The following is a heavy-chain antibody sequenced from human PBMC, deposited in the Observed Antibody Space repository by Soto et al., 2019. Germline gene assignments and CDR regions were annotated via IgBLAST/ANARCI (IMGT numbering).Heavy chain of an antibody. Sequence: QVQLQQWGAGLLKPSETLSLTCAVYGGSFSGYYWSWIRQPPGKGLEWIGEINHSGSTNYNPSLKRRVTISVDTSKNQFSLKLSSVTAADTAVYYWARLGWIPIYGSGRMYFDYWGQGTLVTVSS. V-gene: IGHV4-34*01. CDR1: GGSFSGYY. CDR2: INHSGST. CDR3: ARLGWIPIYGSGRMYFDY. J-gene: IGHJ4*02. D-gene: IGHD3-10*01.